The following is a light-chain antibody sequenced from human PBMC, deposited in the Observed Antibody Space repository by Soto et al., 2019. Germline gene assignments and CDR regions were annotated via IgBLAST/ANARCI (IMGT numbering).Light chain of an antibody. Sequence: EIVMTQSPATLSVSPGERATLACRANQSISSNLAWYQQKPGQAPRLLIYGAATRATGIPARFSGSGSGTDFTLTINSLQSEHFAVYYCQMYNNWVGTFGGGTKVEIK. J-gene: IGKJ4*01. CDR1: QSISSN. CDR3: QMYNNWVGT. V-gene: IGKV3-15*01. CDR2: GAA.